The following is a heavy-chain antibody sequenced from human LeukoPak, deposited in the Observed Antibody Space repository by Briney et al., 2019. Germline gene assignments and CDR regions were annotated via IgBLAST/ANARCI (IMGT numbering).Heavy chain of an antibody. CDR3: ASSMVRGVIITDY. J-gene: IGHJ4*02. D-gene: IGHD3-10*01. Sequence: ASVKVSCKASGYTFTSYYMHWVRQAPEQGLEWMGIINPSGGSTSYAQKFQGRVTMTRDTSTSTVYMELSSLRSEDTAVYYCASSMVRGVIITDYWGQGTLVTVSS. V-gene: IGHV1-46*01. CDR2: INPSGGST. CDR1: GYTFTSYY.